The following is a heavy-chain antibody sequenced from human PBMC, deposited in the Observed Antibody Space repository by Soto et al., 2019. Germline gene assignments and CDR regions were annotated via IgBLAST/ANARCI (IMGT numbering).Heavy chain of an antibody. CDR2: VNHSEST. V-gene: IGHV4-34*01. CDR3: TSAIAAAPRYYYTPYTDV. CDR1: GETFSGDY. D-gene: IGHD6-13*01. Sequence: TETLRLTCAVYGETFSGDYWTWIRQPPGKGLELIGGVNHSESTNYNPAHNSRCTISVDTSKNQFSRKQSSMAAADTADYSRTSAIAAAPRYYYTPYTDVGGKGTTVTVS. J-gene: IGHJ6*03.